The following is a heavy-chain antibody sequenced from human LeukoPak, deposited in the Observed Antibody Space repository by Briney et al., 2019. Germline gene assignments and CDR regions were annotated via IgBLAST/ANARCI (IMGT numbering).Heavy chain of an antibody. CDR2: IYYSGST. CDR3: ARLTIAAAGTDWFDP. J-gene: IGHJ5*02. Sequence: SETLSLTCTVSGGSISSSSYYWGWIRQPPGKGLEWIGSIYYSGSTYYNPSLKSRVTISVDTSKNQFSLKLSSVTAADTAVYYCARLTIAAAGTDWFDPWGQGTLVTVSS. CDR1: GGSISSSSYY. D-gene: IGHD6-13*01. V-gene: IGHV4-39*01.